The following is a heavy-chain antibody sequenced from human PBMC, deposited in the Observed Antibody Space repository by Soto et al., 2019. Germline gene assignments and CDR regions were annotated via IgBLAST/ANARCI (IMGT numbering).Heavy chain of an antibody. CDR2: IIPIFGTA. CDR3: ARSSSDVSYYYYYGMDV. J-gene: IGHJ6*02. CDR1: GGTFSSYA. Sequence: SVKVSCKASGGTFSSYAISWVRQAPGQGLEWMGGIIPIFGTANYAQKFQGRVTITADESTSTAYMELSSPRSEDTAVYYCARSSSDVSYYYYYGMDVWGQGTTVTVSS. D-gene: IGHD3-10*01. V-gene: IGHV1-69*13.